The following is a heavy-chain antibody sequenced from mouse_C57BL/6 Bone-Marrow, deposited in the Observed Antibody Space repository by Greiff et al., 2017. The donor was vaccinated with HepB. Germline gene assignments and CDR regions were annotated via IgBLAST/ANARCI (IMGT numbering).Heavy chain of an antibody. CDR1: GYAFSSSW. Sequence: QVHVKQSGPELVKPGASVKISCKASGYAFSSSWMNWVKQRPGKGLEWIGRIYPGDGDTNYNGKFKGKATLTADKSSSTAYMQLSSLTSEDSAVYFCAVYYDYDVGAYWGQGTLVTVSA. V-gene: IGHV1-82*01. J-gene: IGHJ3*01. CDR2: IYPGDGDT. CDR3: AVYYDYDVGAY. D-gene: IGHD2-4*01.